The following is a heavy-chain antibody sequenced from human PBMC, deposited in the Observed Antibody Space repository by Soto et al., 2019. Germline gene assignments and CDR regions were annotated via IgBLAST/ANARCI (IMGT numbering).Heavy chain of an antibody. D-gene: IGHD1-26*01. CDR2: INQDGSEK. CDR1: ESTVSRDW. CDR3: SGGLGDAF. Sequence: EVHLVESGGGLVQTGGSLRLSCAIFESTVSRDWMNWVRQAPGKGLEWVAHINQDGSEKYYVDSVKGRFTISRDNAKNSLYLQMNRLSPANTAMYYCSGGLGDAFWGQGTLVTVSS. V-gene: IGHV3-7*04. J-gene: IGHJ4*02.